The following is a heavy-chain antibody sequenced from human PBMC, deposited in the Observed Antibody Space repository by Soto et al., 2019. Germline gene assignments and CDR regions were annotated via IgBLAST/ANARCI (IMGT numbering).Heavy chain of an antibody. CDR3: AREGDGYSGYDTFDY. CDR1: GFTFSSYA. J-gene: IGHJ4*02. V-gene: IGHV3-30-3*01. Sequence: QVQLVESGGGVVQPGRSLRLSCAAPGFTFSSYAMHWVRQAPGKGLEWVAVISYDGSNKYYADSVKGRFTISRDNSKNTLYLQMNSLRAEDTAVYYCAREGDGYSGYDTFDYWGQGTLVTVSS. D-gene: IGHD5-12*01. CDR2: ISYDGSNK.